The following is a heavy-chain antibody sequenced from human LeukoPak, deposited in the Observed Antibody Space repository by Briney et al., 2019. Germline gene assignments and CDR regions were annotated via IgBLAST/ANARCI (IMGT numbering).Heavy chain of an antibody. CDR3: ARDWEYNSRWYFPFDF. D-gene: IGHD6-13*01. J-gene: IGHJ4*02. CDR1: GFTFSNYW. CDR2: IKDDGSEQ. Sequence: GGSLRLSCAASGFTFSNYWMSWVRQAPGKGLEWVANIKDDGSEQYYVDSVKGRFSISRDNAKSSLYLQMNSLRAEDTAVYYCARDWEYNSRWYFPFDFWGQGTLVTVSS. V-gene: IGHV3-7*01.